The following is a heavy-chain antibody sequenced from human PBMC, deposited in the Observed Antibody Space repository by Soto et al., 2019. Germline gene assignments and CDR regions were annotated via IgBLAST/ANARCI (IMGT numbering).Heavy chain of an antibody. D-gene: IGHD3-3*02. Sequence: GGSLRLSCAASGFTFSSYAMHWVRQAPGKGLEWVAVISYDGSNKYYADSVKGRFTISRDNSKNTVDLQMNSLRVEDTAVYYCARAGVTPHFFDYWGQGTLVTVSS. CDR1: GFTFSSYA. CDR3: ARAGVTPHFFDY. J-gene: IGHJ4*02. V-gene: IGHV3-30*14. CDR2: ISYDGSNK.